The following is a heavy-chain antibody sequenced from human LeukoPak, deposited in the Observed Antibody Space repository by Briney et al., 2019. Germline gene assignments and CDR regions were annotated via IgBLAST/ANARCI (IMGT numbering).Heavy chain of an antibody. Sequence: GGSLRLSCAASGFTFSSYAMSWVRQAPGKGLEWVSAISGSGGSTYYAVSVKGRFTISRDNSKNTLYLQMNSLRAEDTAVYYCAKGGFLEWLLFIFGYWGQGTLVTVSS. CDR2: ISGSGGST. J-gene: IGHJ4*02. CDR3: AKGGFLEWLLFIFGY. CDR1: GFTFSSYA. D-gene: IGHD3-3*01. V-gene: IGHV3-23*01.